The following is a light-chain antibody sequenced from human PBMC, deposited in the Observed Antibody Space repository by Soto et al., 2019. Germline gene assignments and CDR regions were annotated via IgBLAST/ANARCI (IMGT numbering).Light chain of an antibody. J-gene: IGKJ1*01. Sequence: DIQMTQSPSSLSASVGXXXXXXXXASQSISSYLNWYQQKPGKAPKLLIYAASSLQSGVPSRFSGSGSGTDFTLTISSLQPEDFATYYCQQSYSTPRTFGQGTKVDIK. CDR3: QQSYSTPRT. V-gene: IGKV1-39*01. CDR2: AAS. CDR1: QSISSY.